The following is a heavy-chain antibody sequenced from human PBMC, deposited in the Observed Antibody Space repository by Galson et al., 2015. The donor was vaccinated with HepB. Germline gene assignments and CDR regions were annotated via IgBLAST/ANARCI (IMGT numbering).Heavy chain of an antibody. CDR1: GFTFSSYA. CDR3: AKERTGSYYMEPLDY. D-gene: IGHD3-10*01. V-gene: IGHV3-23*01. CDR2: ISNSGGSGGST. Sequence: SLRLSCAASGFTFSSYAMTWVRQAPGKGLECVSRISNSGGSGGSTYYADFVKGRFTISRDNSKDTLYLQMNSLRAEDTAVYYCAKERTGSYYMEPLDYWGQGILVTVSA. J-gene: IGHJ4*02.